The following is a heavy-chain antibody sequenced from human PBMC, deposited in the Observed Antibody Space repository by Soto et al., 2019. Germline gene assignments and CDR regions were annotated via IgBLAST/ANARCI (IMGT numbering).Heavy chain of an antibody. V-gene: IGHV3-7*01. D-gene: IGHD3-16*02. CDR2: IKEDGSEK. CDR3: ARGISTQDY. J-gene: IGHJ4*02. Sequence: GGSLRLSCAASGFTFSHYWMTWVRQAPGKGLEWVANIKEDGSEKYYVDSVKGRFSISRDNAKNSLYLQMNSLRADETAVYYCARGISTQDYWGQGTLVTVSS. CDR1: GFTFSHYW.